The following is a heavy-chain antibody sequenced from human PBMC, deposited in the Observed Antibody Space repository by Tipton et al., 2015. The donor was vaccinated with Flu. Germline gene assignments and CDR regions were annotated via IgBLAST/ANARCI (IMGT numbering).Heavy chain of an antibody. V-gene: IGHV4-38-2*01. J-gene: IGHJ5*02. D-gene: IGHD4-11*01. CDR3: ARRHYSNYVSEPKNWFDP. CDR1: GYSIRSDYY. CDR2: VFHSGSK. Sequence: TLSLTCDVSGYSIRSDYYWGWIRQPPGKGLEWIGNVFHSGSKYYNPSLKSRVTISVDTSKNQFSLRLTSVTAADTAVYYCARRHYSNYVSEPKNWFDPWGQGTLVTVSS.